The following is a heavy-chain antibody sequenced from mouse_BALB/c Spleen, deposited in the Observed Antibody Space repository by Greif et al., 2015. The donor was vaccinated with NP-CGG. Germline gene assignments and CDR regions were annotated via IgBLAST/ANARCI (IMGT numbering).Heavy chain of an antibody. J-gene: IGHJ2*01. Sequence: EVMLVESGGDLVKPGGSLKLSCAASGFTFSSYGMSWVRQTPDKRLEWVATISSGGSYTYYPDSVKGRFTISRGNAKNTVYRKRRRMKSEDKAMYTGARQRRFDYWGQGTTLTVSS. V-gene: IGHV5-6*01. CDR2: ISSGGSYT. CDR1: GFTFSSYG. CDR3: ARQRRFDY.